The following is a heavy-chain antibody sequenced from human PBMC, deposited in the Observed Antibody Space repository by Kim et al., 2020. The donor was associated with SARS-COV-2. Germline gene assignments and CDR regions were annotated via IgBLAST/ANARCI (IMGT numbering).Heavy chain of an antibody. D-gene: IGHD6-19*01. J-gene: IGHJ4*02. CDR3: ARDRSDAVAGTFLVY. Sequence: DSVKGRFTISRDNSKNTLYLQMNSLRAEDTAVYYCARDRSDAVAGTFLVYWGQGTPVTVSS. V-gene: IGHV3-53*01.